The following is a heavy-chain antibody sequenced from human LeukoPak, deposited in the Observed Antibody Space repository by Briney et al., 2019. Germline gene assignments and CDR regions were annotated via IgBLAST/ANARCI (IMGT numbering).Heavy chain of an antibody. Sequence: PGGSLRLSCAASGFTFSSYWMSWVRQAPGKGLEWVANIKQDGSEKYYADSVKGRFTISRDNAKNSLYLQMNSLRAEDTAVYYCARDPEYSSGFYDYWGQGTLVTVSS. CDR3: ARDPEYSSGFYDY. CDR1: GFTFSSYW. D-gene: IGHD6-19*01. J-gene: IGHJ4*02. CDR2: IKQDGSEK. V-gene: IGHV3-7*01.